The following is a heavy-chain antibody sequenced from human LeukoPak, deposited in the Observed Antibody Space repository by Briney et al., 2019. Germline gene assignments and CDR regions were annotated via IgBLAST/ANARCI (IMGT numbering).Heavy chain of an antibody. J-gene: IGHJ4*02. CDR3: ARVLHKRNYDSSDYYGY. CDR2: ISSGSSTI. V-gene: IGHV3-48*01. Sequence: GGSLRLSCAASGFTFSNYWMHWVRQAPGKGLEWISYISSGSSTIYYADSVKGRFTISRDNAKNSLYLQMNSLRAEDTAVYYCARVLHKRNYDSSDYYGYWGQGTLVTVSS. D-gene: IGHD3-22*01. CDR1: GFTFSNYW.